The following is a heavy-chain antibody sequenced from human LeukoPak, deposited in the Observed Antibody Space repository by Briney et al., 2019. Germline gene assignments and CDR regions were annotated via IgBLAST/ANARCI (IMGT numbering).Heavy chain of an antibody. Sequence: GGSLRLSCAASGFTFSSYWMSWVRQAPGKGLEWVANIKQDGSEKYYVDSVKGRFTISRDNAKNPLYLQMSSLRAEDTAVYYCARDTYDSSGYYAHLDYWGQGTLVTVSS. CDR2: IKQDGSEK. V-gene: IGHV3-7*01. CDR1: GFTFSSYW. CDR3: ARDTYDSSGYYAHLDY. D-gene: IGHD3-22*01. J-gene: IGHJ4*02.